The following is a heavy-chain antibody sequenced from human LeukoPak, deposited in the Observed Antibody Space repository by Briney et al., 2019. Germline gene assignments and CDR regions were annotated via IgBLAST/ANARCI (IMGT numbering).Heavy chain of an antibody. D-gene: IGHD3-10*01. Sequence: PGGSLRLSCDASGFTVSSNYMSWVRQAPGKGLEWVSIIYSGGTSYYADSVKGRFTISRDNSKNTLYLQMSSLRAEDTAVYYCARDVDYYDSGSREIQIHYWGQGTLVTVSS. V-gene: IGHV3-66*01. CDR2: IYSGGTS. J-gene: IGHJ4*02. CDR1: GFTVSSNY. CDR3: ARDVDYYDSGSREIQIHY.